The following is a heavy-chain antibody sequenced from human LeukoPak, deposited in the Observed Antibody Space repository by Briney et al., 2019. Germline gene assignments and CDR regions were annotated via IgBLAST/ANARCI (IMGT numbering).Heavy chain of an antibody. CDR3: AKVSRGSSGWLLNRPTYFDY. CDR2: IYYSGST. J-gene: IGHJ4*02. CDR1: GGSISSGGYY. D-gene: IGHD6-19*01. Sequence: SQTLSLTCTVSGGSISSGGYYWSWIRQHPGKGLEWIGYIYYSGSTYYNPSLKSRVTISVDTSKNQFSLKLSSVTAADTAVYYCAKVSRGSSGWLLNRPTYFDYWGQGTLVTVSS. V-gene: IGHV4-31*03.